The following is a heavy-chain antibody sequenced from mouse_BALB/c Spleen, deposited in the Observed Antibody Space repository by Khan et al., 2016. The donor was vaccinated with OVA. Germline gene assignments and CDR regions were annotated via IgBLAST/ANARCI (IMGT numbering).Heavy chain of an antibody. J-gene: IGHJ1*01. V-gene: IGHV14-3*02. CDR3: TRGIYYWYFDV. CDR2: IDPANGKT. CDR1: GFNIKNIY. Sequence: EVQLQESGAEFGKPGASVKLSCTASGFNIKNIYVHWVKQRPEQGLEWIGKIDPANGKTQYDPKFQGKATLTADTFSNTAYLQLNSLTSEDTAVYYCTRGIYYWYFDVWGAGTTVTVSS.